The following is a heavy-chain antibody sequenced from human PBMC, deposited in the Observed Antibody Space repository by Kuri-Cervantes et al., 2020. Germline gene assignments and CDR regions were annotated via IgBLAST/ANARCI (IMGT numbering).Heavy chain of an antibody. CDR2: INHSGST. CDR3: ARTKGTGDSARLDFDY. CDR1: GGSFSGYY. J-gene: IGHJ4*02. V-gene: IGHV4-34*01. Sequence: SETLSLTCAVYGGSFSGYYWSWIRQPPGKGLEWIGEINHSGSTYYNPSLKSRVTISVDTSKNQFSLKLSSVTAADTAVYYCARTKGTGDSARLDFDYWGQGTLVTVSS. D-gene: IGHD7-27*01.